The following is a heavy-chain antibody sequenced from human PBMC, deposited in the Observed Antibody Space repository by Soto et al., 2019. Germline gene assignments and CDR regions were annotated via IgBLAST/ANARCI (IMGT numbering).Heavy chain of an antibody. CDR1: GGSISSSSYY. D-gene: IGHD2-15*01. V-gene: IGHV4-39*01. J-gene: IGHJ4*01. CDR3: ARHLIYSACSGGSCYSPNPGNFFYY. CDR2: IYYSGST. Sequence: SETLSLTCTVSGGSISSSSYYWGWIRQPPGKGLEWIGSIYYSGSTYYNPSLKSRVTISVDTSKNQFSLKLSSVTADDTAVNYFARHLIYSACSGGSCYSPNPGNFFYYWGQGTLVTVSS.